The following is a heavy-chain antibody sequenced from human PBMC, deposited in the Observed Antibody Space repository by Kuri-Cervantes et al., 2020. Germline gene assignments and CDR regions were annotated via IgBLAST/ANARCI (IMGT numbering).Heavy chain of an antibody. D-gene: IGHD3-22*01. CDR3: ARFEADDSSGYYYEGWFDP. V-gene: IGHV5-51*01. Sequence: GGSLRLSCKGSGYSFTSYWIGWVRQMPGKGLEWMGIIYPGDSDTRYSSSFQGQVTISADKSISTAYLQWSSLKASDTAMYYCARFEADDSSGYYYEGWFDPWGQGTLVTVSS. J-gene: IGHJ5*02. CDR1: GYSFTSYW. CDR2: IYPGDSDT.